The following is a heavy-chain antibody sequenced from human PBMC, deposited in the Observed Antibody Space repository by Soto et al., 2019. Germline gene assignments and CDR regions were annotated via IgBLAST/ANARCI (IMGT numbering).Heavy chain of an antibody. D-gene: IGHD7-27*01. J-gene: IGHJ3*01. V-gene: IGHV4-59*01. CDR3: ARDQSGAADF. Sequence: SETLSLTCTVSGGSISSYYWSWIRQPPGKGLEWIGYIHYSGSTKYSPSLKSRVTISVDTSKNQFSLKLSSVTAADTAVYYCARDQSGAADFWGPGTLVTVSS. CDR2: IHYSGST. CDR1: GGSISSYY.